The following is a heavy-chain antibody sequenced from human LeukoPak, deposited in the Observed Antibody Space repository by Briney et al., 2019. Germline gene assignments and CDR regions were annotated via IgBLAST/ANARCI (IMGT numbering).Heavy chain of an antibody. Sequence: GGSLRLSCTASGFAFGSYAMYWVRQAPGKGLEWVSGIFGSGGSAHYADSVKGRFTISRDNSKNTVYLEVNSLGVEDMAVYYCAKTTVGYSSGRFPGWPADYWGQGTLVTVSS. V-gene: IGHV3-23*01. J-gene: IGHJ4*02. D-gene: IGHD2-15*01. CDR3: AKTTVGYSSGRFPGWPADY. CDR2: IFGSGGSA. CDR1: GFAFGSYA.